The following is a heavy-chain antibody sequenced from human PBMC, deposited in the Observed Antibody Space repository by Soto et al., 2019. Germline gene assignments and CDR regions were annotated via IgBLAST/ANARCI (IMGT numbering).Heavy chain of an antibody. CDR3: ARETREDIVATILLDY. CDR2: INPSGGST. J-gene: IGHJ4*02. V-gene: IGHV1-46*01. CDR1: VYSFTSYY. Sequence: VKFCCNVYVYSFTSYYIHWVRQAPGQGLEWMGIINPSGGSTSYAQKFQGRVTMTRDTSTSTVYMELSSLRSEDTAVYYCARETREDIVATILLDYWGQGTLVTVSS. D-gene: IGHD5-12*01.